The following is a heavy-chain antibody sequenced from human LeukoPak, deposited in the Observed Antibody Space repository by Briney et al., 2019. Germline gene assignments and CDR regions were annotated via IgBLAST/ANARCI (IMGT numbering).Heavy chain of an antibody. D-gene: IGHD4-11*01. CDR2: IYPGDSDT. J-gene: IGHJ3*02. V-gene: IGHV5-51*01. CDR1: GYSFTSYW. Sequence: GESLKISCKGSGYSFTSYWIGWVRQMPGKGLEWMGIIYPGDSDTRYSPSFQGQVTISADKFISTAYLQWSSLKASDTAMYYCATQELATVTTWGRLDAFDIWGQGTMATVSS. CDR3: ATQELATVTTWGRLDAFDI.